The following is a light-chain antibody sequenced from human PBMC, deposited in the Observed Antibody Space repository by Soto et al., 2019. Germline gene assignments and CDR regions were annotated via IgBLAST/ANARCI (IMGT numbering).Light chain of an antibody. CDR3: QQGHNWPLT. V-gene: IGKV3-15*01. Sequence: IVMTQSPATLSLSPGERAALSCRASQSINRELAWYQQKPGQPPRLLIYGASTRATGVPARFTGSESGSECTLTISGLQSEDFAVYYCQQGHNWPLTLGQGTRLEI. CDR2: GAS. CDR1: QSINRE. J-gene: IGKJ2*01.